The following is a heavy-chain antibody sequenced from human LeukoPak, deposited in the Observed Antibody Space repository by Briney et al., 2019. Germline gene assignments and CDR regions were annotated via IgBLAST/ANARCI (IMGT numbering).Heavy chain of an antibody. CDR1: GGSFSGYY. J-gene: IGHJ4*02. V-gene: IGHV4-34*01. D-gene: IGHD6-13*01. CDR3: AREGKRIAAAAPLALDY. CDR2: INHSGNT. Sequence: SETLSLTCAVYGGSFSGYYWSWIRQPPGKGLEWIGEINHSGNTNYNPSLKSRVTISVDTSKNQFSLKLSSVTAADTAVYYWAREGKRIAAAAPLALDYWGQGTLVTVSS.